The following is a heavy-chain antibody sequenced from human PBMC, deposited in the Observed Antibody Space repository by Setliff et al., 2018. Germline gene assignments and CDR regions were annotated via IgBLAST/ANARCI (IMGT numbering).Heavy chain of an antibody. Sequence: PGGSLRLSCEASGFSFNNYWMYWVRQVPGKGLVWVSGINKDGDGTRYADSVRGRFTISRDNSKNTVYLRMNALRAEDTGLYYSARDRGQVTVNNRYGFYYYGMDVWGQGTTVTVSS. CDR3: ARDRGQVTVNNRYGFYYYGMDV. D-gene: IGHD3-16*02. CDR2: INKDGDGT. V-gene: IGHV3-74*01. CDR1: GFSFNNYW. J-gene: IGHJ6*02.